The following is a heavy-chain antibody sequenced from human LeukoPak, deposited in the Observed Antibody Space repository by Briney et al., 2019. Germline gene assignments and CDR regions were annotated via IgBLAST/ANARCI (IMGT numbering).Heavy chain of an antibody. V-gene: IGHV4-61*02. Sequence: SETLSLTCTVSGGSISSGSYYWSWIRQPAGKGLEWIGRIYTSGSTNYNPSLKSRVAISVDTSKNQFSLKLSSVTAADTAVYYCARAPTGNSPVHYMDVWGKGTTVTISS. CDR3: ARAPTGNSPVHYMDV. J-gene: IGHJ6*03. CDR2: IYTSGST. CDR1: GGSISSGSYY. D-gene: IGHD1-1*01.